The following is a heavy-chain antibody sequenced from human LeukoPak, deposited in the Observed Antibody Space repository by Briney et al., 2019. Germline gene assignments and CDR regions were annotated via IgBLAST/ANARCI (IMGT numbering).Heavy chain of an antibody. V-gene: IGHV3-72*01. J-gene: IGHJ3*02. CDR2: MRNKANSYTT. Sequence: GGSLRLSCAASGFTFSSHWMTWVRQAPGKGLEWVGRMRNKANSYTTENAASVKGRLTLSRDDSKRLVFLQLSSLKIEDTAVYYCSRSPESGGNVFDIWGQGTMVTVSS. CDR3: SRSPESGGNVFDI. CDR1: GFTFSSHW. D-gene: IGHD3-16*01.